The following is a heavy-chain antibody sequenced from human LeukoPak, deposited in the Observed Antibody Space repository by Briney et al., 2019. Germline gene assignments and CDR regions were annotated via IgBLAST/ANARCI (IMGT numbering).Heavy chain of an antibody. CDR2: INAGNGNT. CDR3: ASNKDSSGWYAPYGMDV. CDR1: GYTFTSHA. V-gene: IGHV1-3*01. J-gene: IGHJ6*02. Sequence: GASVKVSCKASGYTFTSHAMHWVRQAPGQRLEWMGWINAGNGNTKYSQKFQGRVTITRDTSASTAYMELSSLRSEDTAVYYCASNKDSSGWYAPYGMDVWGQGTTVTVSS. D-gene: IGHD6-19*01.